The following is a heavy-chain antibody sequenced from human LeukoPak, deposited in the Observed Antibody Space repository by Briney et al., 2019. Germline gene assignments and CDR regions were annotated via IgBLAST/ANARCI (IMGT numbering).Heavy chain of an antibody. CDR2: TYYRSKWYN. J-gene: IGHJ5*02. CDR3: ARRSVGSGRPPIWFDP. V-gene: IGHV6-1*01. Sequence: TSQTLSLTCAISGDSVSSNSAAWNWIRQSPSRGLEWLGRTYYRSKWYNDYAVSVKSRITINPDTSKNQFSLQLNSVTPEDTAVYYCARRSVGSGRPPIWFDPWGQGTLATVSS. CDR1: GDSVSSNSAA. D-gene: IGHD6-19*01.